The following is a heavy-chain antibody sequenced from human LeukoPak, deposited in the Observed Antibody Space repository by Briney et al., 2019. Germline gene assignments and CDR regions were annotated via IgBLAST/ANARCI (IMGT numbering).Heavy chain of an antibody. CDR1: GFTVSSNY. CDR3: ARYITRHYSDSSGYYHYFDY. Sequence: GGSLRLSCAASGFTVSSNYMSWVRQAPGKGLEWVSVIYSGGSTYYADSVKGRFTISRDNSKNTLYLQMNSLRAEDTAVYYCARYITRHYSDSSGYYHYFDYWGQGTLVTVSS. V-gene: IGHV3-53*01. J-gene: IGHJ4*02. CDR2: IYSGGST. D-gene: IGHD3-22*01.